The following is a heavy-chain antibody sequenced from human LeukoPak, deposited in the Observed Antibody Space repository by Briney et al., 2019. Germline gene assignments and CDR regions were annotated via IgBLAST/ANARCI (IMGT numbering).Heavy chain of an antibody. CDR2: IKQDGSER. CDR1: GFTFSGYW. J-gene: IGHJ4*02. CDR3: ARGFDY. V-gene: IGHV3-7*03. Sequence: GGSLRLSCVASGFTFSGYWMHWVRQAPGKGLYWVANIKQDGSERFYVDSVKGRFTISRDNTQNSLYLQMNRLRPEDTAVYYCARGFDYWGQGILVTVSS.